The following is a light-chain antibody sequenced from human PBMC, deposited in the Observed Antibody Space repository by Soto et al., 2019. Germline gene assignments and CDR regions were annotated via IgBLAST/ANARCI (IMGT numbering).Light chain of an antibody. CDR3: ATWDDSLNGWV. CDR2: GNN. Sequence: QSVLTQPPSASGTPGQTVAISCSGSNSNFGSNTVNWYQQFPGTAPKLLIYGNNQRPSGIPDRFSGSKSGTSASLAISGLQSEDEADYYCATWDDSLNGWVFGGGTKLTVL. J-gene: IGLJ3*02. V-gene: IGLV1-44*01. CDR1: NSNFGSNT.